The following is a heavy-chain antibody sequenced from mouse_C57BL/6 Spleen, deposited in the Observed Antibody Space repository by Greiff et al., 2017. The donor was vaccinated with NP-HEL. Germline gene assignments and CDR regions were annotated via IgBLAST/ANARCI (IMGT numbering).Heavy chain of an antibody. CDR3: ARNYGIYWYFDV. Sequence: EVQLQQSGPELVKPGASVKISCKASGYTFTDYYMNWVKQSHGKSLEWIGDINPNNGGTSYNQKFKGKATLTVDKSSSTAYMELRSLTSEDSAVYYCARNYGIYWYFDVWGTGTTVTVSS. V-gene: IGHV1-26*01. CDR2: INPNNGGT. CDR1: GYTFTDYY. D-gene: IGHD1-1*01. J-gene: IGHJ1*03.